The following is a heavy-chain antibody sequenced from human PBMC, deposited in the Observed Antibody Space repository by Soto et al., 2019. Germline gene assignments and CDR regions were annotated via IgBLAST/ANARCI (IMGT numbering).Heavy chain of an antibody. D-gene: IGHD2-15*01. J-gene: IGHJ6*02. V-gene: IGHV3-49*04. Sequence: QPGGSLRLSCTASGFTFGDYAMSWVRQAPGKGLEWVGFIRSKAYGGTTEYAASVKGRFTISRDDSKSIAYLQMNSLKTEDTAVYYCTRIPCSGGSRTSCAPDTYYYYYGMDVWGQGTTVTVSS. CDR1: GFTFGDYA. CDR2: IRSKAYGGTT. CDR3: TRIPCSGGSRTSCAPDTYYYYYGMDV.